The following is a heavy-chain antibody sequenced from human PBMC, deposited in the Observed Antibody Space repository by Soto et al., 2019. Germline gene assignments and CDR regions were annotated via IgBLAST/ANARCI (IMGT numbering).Heavy chain of an antibody. Sequence: EVQLVESGGGLVKPGGSLRLSCAASGFTFSSYSMNWVRQAPGKGLEWVSSISSSGSYIYYADSVKGRFTISRDNAKNSLYLQMNSLRAEDTAVYYCARDSGGSSVNWFDPWGQGTLVTVSS. CDR1: GFTFSSYS. CDR3: ARDSGGSSVNWFDP. J-gene: IGHJ5*02. CDR2: ISSSGSYI. V-gene: IGHV3-21*01. D-gene: IGHD2-15*01.